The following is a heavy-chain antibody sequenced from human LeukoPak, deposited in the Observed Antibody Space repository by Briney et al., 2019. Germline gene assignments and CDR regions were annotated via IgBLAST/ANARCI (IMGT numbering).Heavy chain of an antibody. J-gene: IGHJ3*02. Sequence: GGSLRLSCAASGFTFSSYAMSWVRQAPGKGLEWISYISGSSNSIYYADSVKGRFTISRDNAKNSLYLQMSSLRDEDTAVYYCARDINYYDSSDYYRFDAFDIWGQGTMVTVSS. V-gene: IGHV3-48*02. CDR3: ARDINYYDSSDYYRFDAFDI. CDR1: GFTFSSYA. D-gene: IGHD3-22*01. CDR2: ISGSSNSI.